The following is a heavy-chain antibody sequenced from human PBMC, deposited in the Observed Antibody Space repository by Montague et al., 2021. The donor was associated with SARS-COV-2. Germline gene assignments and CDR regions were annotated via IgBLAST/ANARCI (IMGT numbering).Heavy chain of an antibody. CDR1: GGSFSTYS. CDR2: IHHGGST. Sequence: SETLSLTCAVHGGSFSTYSWNWIRQPPGKGLEWIGEIHHGGSTNYNPSLKSRVTISADTSKNQFSLKLTSVAAADTAVYYCARPGDGVVPSPILGVGAYYSYDYRDVWGKGTTVAVSS. V-gene: IGHV4-34*01. CDR3: ARPGDGVVPSPILGVGAYYSYDYRDV. J-gene: IGHJ6*03. D-gene: IGHD3-10*01.